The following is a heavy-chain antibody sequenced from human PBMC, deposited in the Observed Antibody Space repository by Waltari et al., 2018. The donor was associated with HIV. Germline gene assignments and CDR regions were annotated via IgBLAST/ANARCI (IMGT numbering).Heavy chain of an antibody. V-gene: IGHV1-3*01. CDR1: GYTFISYA. CDR3: AREYDFWSGGYHYYGMDV. CDR2: INVGNYNT. Sequence: QVQLVQSGAVVKKPGASVRISCETSGYTFISYALHWVRRAPGQRPEGMGWINVGNYNTKYSQKLQDRVTITGDTSASTGYLDLSSLTAEDTAVYFCAREYDFWSGGYHYYGMDVWGQGTTVTVSS. J-gene: IGHJ6*02. D-gene: IGHD3-3*01.